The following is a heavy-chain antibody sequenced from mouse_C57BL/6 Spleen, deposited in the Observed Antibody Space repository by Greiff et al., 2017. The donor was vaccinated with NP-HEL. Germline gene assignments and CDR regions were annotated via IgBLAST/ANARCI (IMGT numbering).Heavy chain of an antibody. V-gene: IGHV1-72*01. CDR1: GYTFTSYW. J-gene: IGHJ4*01. Sequence: QVQLKQSGAELVKPGASVKLSCKASGYTFTSYWMHWVKQRPGRGLEWIGRIDPNSGGTKYNEKFKSKATLTVDKPSSTAYMQLSSLTSEDSAVYYCARTLSYGSSYDYAMDYWGQGTSVTVSS. CDR2: IDPNSGGT. D-gene: IGHD1-1*01. CDR3: ARTLSYGSSYDYAMDY.